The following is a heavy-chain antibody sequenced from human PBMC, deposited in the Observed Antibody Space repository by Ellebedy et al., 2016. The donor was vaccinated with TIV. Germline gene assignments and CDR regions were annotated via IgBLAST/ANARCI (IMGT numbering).Heavy chain of an antibody. Sequence: GESLKISCAASRFTFSGYWMSWVRQAPGKGLEWVANINGDGSKKYYVDSVKGRFTISRDNGKNSVYLQMNSLRTEDTARYYCARDGAYGDYSPGYYGMDVWGQGTTVTVSS. CDR3: ARDGAYGDYSPGYYGMDV. D-gene: IGHD4-17*01. CDR1: RFTFSGYW. CDR2: INGDGSKK. V-gene: IGHV3-7*03. J-gene: IGHJ6*02.